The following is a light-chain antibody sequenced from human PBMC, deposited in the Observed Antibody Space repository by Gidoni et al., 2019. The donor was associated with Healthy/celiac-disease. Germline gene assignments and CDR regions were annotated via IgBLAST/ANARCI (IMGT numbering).Light chain of an antibody. Sequence: LQMTQSPSSLSASLGDRVTITCQASQDISNYLNWYQQKPGKAPKLLIYDASNLETGVPSRFSGSGSGTDFTFTISSLQPEDIATYYCQQYDNLPSFGGGTKVEIK. V-gene: IGKV1-33*01. CDR3: QQYDNLPS. CDR1: QDISNY. J-gene: IGKJ4*01. CDR2: DAS.